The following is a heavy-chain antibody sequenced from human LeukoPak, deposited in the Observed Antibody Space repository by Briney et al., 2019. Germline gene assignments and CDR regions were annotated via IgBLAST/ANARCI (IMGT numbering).Heavy chain of an antibody. CDR2: ISASDGAT. V-gene: IGHV3-23*01. CDR3: AKDGHVTYHYFHMDV. J-gene: IGHJ6*03. CDR1: GFTFSSHA. Sequence: GGSLRLSCAVSGFTFSSHAMSWVRQAPGKGLEWLSCISASDGATWYADSVKGRFTISRDNSKNTLYLQMNDPRAEDTAIYYCAKDGHVTYHYFHMDVWGKGTTVIVSS. D-gene: IGHD3-10*02.